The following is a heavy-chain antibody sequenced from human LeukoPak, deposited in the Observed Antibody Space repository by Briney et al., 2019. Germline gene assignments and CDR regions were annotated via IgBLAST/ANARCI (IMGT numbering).Heavy chain of an antibody. CDR2: IKSKNDGGTT. CDR1: GFSFSDAW. D-gene: IGHD3-10*01. V-gene: IGHV3-15*01. J-gene: IGHJ4*02. Sequence: PGGSLRLSCAASGFSFSDAWMSWVRQAPGKGLEWLGRIKSKNDGGTTHYAAPVKGRLTISRDDSKNTLYLEMSGLKTDDTALYYCTAGTMVRGGILLGDSHRGQGTLVTVFS. CDR3: TAGTMVRGGILLGDSH.